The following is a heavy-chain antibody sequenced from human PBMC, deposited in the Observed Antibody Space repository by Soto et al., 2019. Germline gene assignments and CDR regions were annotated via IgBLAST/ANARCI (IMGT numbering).Heavy chain of an antibody. D-gene: IGHD5-12*01. CDR3: ARNQGSSGPLIPFDY. J-gene: IGHJ4*02. CDR1: GGSISSGGYY. Sequence: PSETLSLTCVVSGGSISSGGYYWSWIRQQPGKGLEWIGYIYYSGNTHYNPSLKSRVTISVDTSKNQFSLKLGSVTAADTALYYCARNQGSSGPLIPFDYWGQGALVTSPQ. CDR2: IYYSGNT. V-gene: IGHV4-61*08.